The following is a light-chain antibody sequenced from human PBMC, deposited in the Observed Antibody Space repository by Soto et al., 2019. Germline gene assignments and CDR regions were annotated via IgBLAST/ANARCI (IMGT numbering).Light chain of an antibody. CDR2: DVS. J-gene: IGLJ1*01. V-gene: IGLV2-14*01. CDR1: SSDVGGYNY. Sequence: QSVLTQPASVSGSPGQSITISRTGTSSDVGGYNYVSWYQQHPGKAPKLMIYDVSNRPSGVSNRFSGSKSGNTASLTISGLQAEDEVDYYCSSYTSSSTLGYVFGTGTKVTVL. CDR3: SSYTSSSTLGYV.